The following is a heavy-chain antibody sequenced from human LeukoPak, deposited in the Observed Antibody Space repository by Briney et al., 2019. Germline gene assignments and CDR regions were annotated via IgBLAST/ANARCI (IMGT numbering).Heavy chain of an antibody. D-gene: IGHD4-23*01. V-gene: IGHV3-48*03. CDR3: TRIYCGGNAGLLY. J-gene: IGHJ4*02. CDR2: ISSGGANI. Sequence: PGGSLRLSCAASGFTFSSYEMNWVRQAPGKGLEWVAYISSGGANIFYADSVKGRFTISRDNAKNSLYLQMNSLRAEDTAVYYCTRIYCGGNAGLLYWGQGTLVTVSS. CDR1: GFTFSSYE.